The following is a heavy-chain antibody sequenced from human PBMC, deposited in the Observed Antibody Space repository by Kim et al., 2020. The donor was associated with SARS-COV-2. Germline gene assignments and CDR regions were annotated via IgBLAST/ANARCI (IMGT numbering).Heavy chain of an antibody. Sequence: SVKVSCKASGFTFTSSAVQWVRQARGQRLEWIGRIVVGNGNTNYAQKFQERVTITRDMSTSTAYMELSSLRSEDTAVYYCAADPLHSGYVPYYYGMDVWGQGTTVTVSS. CDR3: AADPLHSGYVPYYYGMDV. V-gene: IGHV1-58*01. CDR1: GFTFTSSA. CDR2: IVVGNGNT. D-gene: IGHD5-12*01. J-gene: IGHJ6*02.